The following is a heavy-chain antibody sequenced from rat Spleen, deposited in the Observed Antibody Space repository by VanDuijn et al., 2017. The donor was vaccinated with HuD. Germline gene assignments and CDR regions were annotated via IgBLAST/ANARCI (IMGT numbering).Heavy chain of an antibody. J-gene: IGHJ4*01. CDR3: ARPDGYTYVMDA. CDR1: GFTFSNYD. V-gene: IGHV5S23*01. CDR2: ISTGGGNT. D-gene: IGHD1-4*01. Sequence: EVQLVETGGGLVQPGRSLKLSCAASGFTFSNYDMAWVRQAPTKGLEWVASISTGGGNTYYRDSVKGRFTISRDNAKSTQYLQINSLGSEDTATYYCARPDGYTYVMDAWGQGASVTVSS.